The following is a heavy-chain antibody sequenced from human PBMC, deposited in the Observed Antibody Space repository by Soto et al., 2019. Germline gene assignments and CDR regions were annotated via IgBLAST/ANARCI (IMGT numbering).Heavy chain of an antibody. CDR1: GFTISSYA. Sequence: GGSLRLSWAASGFTISSYAMSWVRQAPGKGLEWVTAISGSGGSTYYADYVKGRFTISRDNSKNTLYLQMNSLRAEDTAVYYCAKNGAGYSYGPIDYWGQGTLVTVSS. CDR3: AKNGAGYSYGPIDY. D-gene: IGHD5-18*01. CDR2: ISGSGGST. V-gene: IGHV3-23*01. J-gene: IGHJ4*02.